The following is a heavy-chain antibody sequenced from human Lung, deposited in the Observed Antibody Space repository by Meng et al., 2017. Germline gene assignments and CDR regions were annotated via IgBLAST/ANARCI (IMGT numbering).Heavy chain of an antibody. J-gene: IGHJ4*01. CDR1: GFTFSNAW. Sequence: EVQVVESGGCFVKPGGSLRLSCAASGFTFSNAWMTWVRQAPGKGLEWIGRMKSNVDGGTVDYAAAVKGRFFISRDDSENTFYLQMNSLKTEDTAVYYCSGHVDYWGHGTLVTVSS. CDR2: MKSNVDGGTV. CDR3: SGHVDY. V-gene: IGHV3-15*01.